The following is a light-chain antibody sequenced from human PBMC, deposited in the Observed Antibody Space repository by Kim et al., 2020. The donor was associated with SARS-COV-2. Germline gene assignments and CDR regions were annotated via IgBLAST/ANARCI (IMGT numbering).Light chain of an antibody. V-gene: IGKV3-20*01. Sequence: SPGERATLACRASNSVGSNFLAWYQQKPGRAPRILIFGASSRVTGIPDRFSGSGSGTDFTLTISRLEPEDFAVYYCQQYIDTPLTFGGGTKVDIK. CDR3: QQYIDTPLT. CDR1: NSVGSNF. J-gene: IGKJ4*01. CDR2: GAS.